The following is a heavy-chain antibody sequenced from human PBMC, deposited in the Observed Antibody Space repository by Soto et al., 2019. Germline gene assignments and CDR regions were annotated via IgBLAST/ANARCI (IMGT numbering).Heavy chain of an antibody. CDR2: IYSGGST. Sequence: GGSLRLSCAASGFTVSSNYMSWVRQAPGKGLEWVSVIYSGGSTYYADSVKGRFTISRDNSKNTLYLQMNSLRAEDTAVYYCARVKRDLWSGGVGMHVLREGTTVTVS. D-gene: IGHD3-3*01. J-gene: IGHJ6*02. V-gene: IGHV3-53*01. CDR1: GFTVSSNY. CDR3: ARVKRDLWSGGVGMHV.